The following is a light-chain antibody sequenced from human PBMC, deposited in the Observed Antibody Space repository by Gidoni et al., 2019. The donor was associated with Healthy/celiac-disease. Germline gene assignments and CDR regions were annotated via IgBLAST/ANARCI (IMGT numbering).Light chain of an antibody. V-gene: IGKV1-33*01. CDR2: DAS. CDR3: QQYDNLPLT. CDR1: QDISNY. Sequence: IQMTQSPSSLSASVGDRVTITCQASQDISNYLNWYQQKPGKAPKLLIYDASNLETGVPSRFSGSGSGTDFTFTISSLQPEDIATYYCQQYDNLPLTXGXGTKVEIK. J-gene: IGKJ4*01.